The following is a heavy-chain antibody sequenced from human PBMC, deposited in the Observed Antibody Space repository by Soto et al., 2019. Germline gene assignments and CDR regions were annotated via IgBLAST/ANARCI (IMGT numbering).Heavy chain of an antibody. D-gene: IGHD5-18*01. CDR1: GGTFSSYA. V-gene: IGHV1-69*13. CDR2: IIPIFGTA. Sequence: SVKVSCKASGGTFSSYAISWVRQAPGQGLEWMGGIIPIFGTANYAQKFQGRVTITADESTSTAYMELSSLRSEDTAVYYCASVRGYSYGSHFDYWGQGTLVTVSS. CDR3: ASVRGYSYGSHFDY. J-gene: IGHJ4*02.